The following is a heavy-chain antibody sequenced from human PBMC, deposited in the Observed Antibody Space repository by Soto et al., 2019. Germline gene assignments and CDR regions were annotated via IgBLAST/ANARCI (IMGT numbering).Heavy chain of an antibody. J-gene: IGHJ6*02. CDR2: IYPTRKT. D-gene: IGHD3-10*01. CDR3: ARKSPGPSHRRVV. CDR1: GVSISSGGYS. V-gene: IGHV4-30-2*01. Sequence: SETLSLTCTVSGVSISSGGYSWSWIRQPPGKGLEWIGFIYPTRKTYYNPSLESRVTLSIDVSSNQFSLNLNSVTAADTAVYFCARKSPGPSHRRVVWGQGTTVTVSS.